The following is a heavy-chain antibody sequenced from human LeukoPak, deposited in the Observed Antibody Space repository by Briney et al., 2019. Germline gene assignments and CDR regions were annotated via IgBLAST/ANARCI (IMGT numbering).Heavy chain of an antibody. CDR1: GGSISSSSYY. J-gene: IGHJ5*02. V-gene: IGHV4-39*01. CDR2: IYYSGNT. Sequence: PSETLSLTCTVFGGSISSSSYYWGWIRQPPGKGLEWIGSIYYSGNTYYNPSLKSRVTISVDTSKSQFSLRLSSVTAADMAVYYCAGYSDFWSGYFSENEIDPWGQGTLVTVSS. CDR3: AGYSDFWSGYFSENEIDP. D-gene: IGHD3-3*01.